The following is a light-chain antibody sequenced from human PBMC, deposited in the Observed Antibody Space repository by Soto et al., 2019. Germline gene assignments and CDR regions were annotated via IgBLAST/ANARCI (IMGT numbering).Light chain of an antibody. J-gene: IGKJ5*01. Sequence: EIVLTQSPATLSLSPGERATLSCRASQSVVRYLAWYQQKPGRAPRLLIYDTSNRATGIPARFSGSGSGTDFTLTISSLEPEDFAVYYCQQRSNWPPITFGQGTRLEIK. CDR2: DTS. CDR1: QSVVRY. CDR3: QQRSNWPPIT. V-gene: IGKV3-11*01.